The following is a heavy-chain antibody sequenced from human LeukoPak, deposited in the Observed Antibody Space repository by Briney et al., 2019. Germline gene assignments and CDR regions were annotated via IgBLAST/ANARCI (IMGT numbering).Heavy chain of an antibody. D-gene: IGHD5/OR15-5a*01. CDR2: ISGSGGST. CDR3: AKSLVSYYYYYMDA. Sequence: GGSLRLSCAASGFTFSSYAMSWVRQAPGKGLEWVSAISGSGGSTYYADSVKGRFTISRDNSKNTLYLQMNSLSEDTAVHYCAKSLVSYYYYYMDARGKGTTVTVSS. J-gene: IGHJ6*03. CDR1: GFTFSSYA. V-gene: IGHV3-23*01.